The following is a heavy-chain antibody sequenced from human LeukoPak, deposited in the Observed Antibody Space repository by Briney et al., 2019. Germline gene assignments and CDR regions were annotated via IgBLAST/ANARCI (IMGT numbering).Heavy chain of an antibody. Sequence: GGSLRLSCAASGFTFSKYAMSWVRQVPGKGLEWVSSIGDCGSSTYYADSVKGRFIISRDNSKNTLYLQMNSLRAEDTAVYYCARDLLGVSYGMDVWGQGTTVTVSS. D-gene: IGHD2-15*01. J-gene: IGHJ6*02. V-gene: IGHV3-23*01. CDR1: GFTFSKYA. CDR3: ARDLLGVSYGMDV. CDR2: IGDCGSST.